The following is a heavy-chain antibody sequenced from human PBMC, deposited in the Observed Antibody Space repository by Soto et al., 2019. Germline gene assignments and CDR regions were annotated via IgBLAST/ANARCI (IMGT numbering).Heavy chain of an antibody. CDR2: IYWNDDK. D-gene: IGHD6-19*01. CDR1: GFSLRTSGVG. V-gene: IGHV2-5*01. Sequence: GPTLVNPTQTLTLTCIFSGFSLRTSGVGVGWIRQPPGKALEWLGFIYWNDDKRYSPSLKSRLTITKDTSKNQVGLNMTNMDRVDSASFYGAKSGSSGGYGLFDPWGQGTLVPVSS. CDR3: AKSGSSGGYGLFDP. J-gene: IGHJ5*02.